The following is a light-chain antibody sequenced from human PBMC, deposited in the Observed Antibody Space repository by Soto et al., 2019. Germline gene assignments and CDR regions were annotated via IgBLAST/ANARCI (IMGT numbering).Light chain of an antibody. J-gene: IGKJ1*01. V-gene: IGKV1-39*01. Sequence: DIQMTQSPSSLSASVGDSVTITCRASQSVRNYLNWYQHKPGKAPKLLIYGASRLQTGVPSRFSCSGSGTDFTLTVSSLQPEDFATYYCQQTYSSSWTFGQGTKVDIK. CDR2: GAS. CDR3: QQTYSSSWT. CDR1: QSVRNY.